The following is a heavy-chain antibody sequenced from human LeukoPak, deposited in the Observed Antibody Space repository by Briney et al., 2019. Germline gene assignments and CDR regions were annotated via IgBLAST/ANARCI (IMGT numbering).Heavy chain of an antibody. CDR1: GFTFSSYG. V-gene: IGHV3-30*03. Sequence: PGGSLRLSCAASGFTFSSYGMHWVRQAPGKGLEWVAFISYDGSNKYYVDSVKGRFTISRDNSKNTLYLQMNSLRAEDTAVYHCADSGSYPLYWGQGTLVTVSS. J-gene: IGHJ4*02. CDR2: ISYDGSNK. CDR3: ADSGSYPLY. D-gene: IGHD1-26*01.